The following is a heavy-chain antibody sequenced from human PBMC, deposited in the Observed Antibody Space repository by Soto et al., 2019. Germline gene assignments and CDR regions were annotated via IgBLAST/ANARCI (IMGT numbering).Heavy chain of an antibody. J-gene: IGHJ2*01. V-gene: IGHV1-3*01. CDR1: GYTFTTYT. CDR2: INAGNGNT. Sequence: QVQLVQSGAEVKKPGASVKVSCKASGYTFTTYTIHWVRQAPGQRLEWMGWINAGNGNTKYSQKFQDRVTITRDTYASTAYMELSSLTSEDTAVYYCVRAANNWFFDLWGRGTLVTVSS. CDR3: VRAANNWFFDL.